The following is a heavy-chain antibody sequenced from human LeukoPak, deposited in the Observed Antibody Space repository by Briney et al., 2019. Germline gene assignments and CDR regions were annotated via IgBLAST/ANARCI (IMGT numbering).Heavy chain of an antibody. V-gene: IGHV4-4*07. CDR1: GGSISSYY. CDR3: ARDIAARPWWYFDL. D-gene: IGHD6-6*01. Sequence: SETLSLTCTVSGGSISSYYWSWIRQPVGKGLEWIGRIYTSGSTNYNPSLKSRVTMSVDTSKNQFSLKLSSVTAADTAVYHCARDIAARPWWYFDLWGRGTLVTVSS. CDR2: IYTSGST. J-gene: IGHJ2*01.